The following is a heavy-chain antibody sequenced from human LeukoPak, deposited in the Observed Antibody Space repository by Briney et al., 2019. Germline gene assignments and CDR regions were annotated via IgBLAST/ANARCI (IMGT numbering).Heavy chain of an antibody. V-gene: IGHV3-20*04. CDR3: ARGTHYYDSSGNWDDGGEAFDI. J-gene: IGHJ3*02. D-gene: IGHD3-22*01. CDR1: GFTFDEYG. Sequence: PGGSLRLSCAASGFTFDEYGMSWVRQAPGKGLEWVSGISWNGGSTGYAGSVKGRFTISRDNAKNALYLQMNSLRAEDTAVYYCARGTHYYDSSGNWDDGGEAFDIWGQGTMVTVSS. CDR2: ISWNGGST.